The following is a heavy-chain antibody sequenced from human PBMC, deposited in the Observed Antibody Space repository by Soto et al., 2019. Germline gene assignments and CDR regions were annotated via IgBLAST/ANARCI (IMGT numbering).Heavy chain of an antibody. CDR3: ARGRKLVSSSSWYVFKTPHFDY. D-gene: IGHD6-13*01. Sequence: SETLSLTCAVYGGSFSGYYWSWIRQPPGKGLEWIGEINHSGSTNYNPSLKSRVTISVDTSKNQFSLKLSSVTAADTAVYYCARGRKLVSSSSWYVFKTPHFDYWGQGTLVTVSS. J-gene: IGHJ4*02. CDR2: INHSGST. CDR1: GGSFSGYY. V-gene: IGHV4-34*01.